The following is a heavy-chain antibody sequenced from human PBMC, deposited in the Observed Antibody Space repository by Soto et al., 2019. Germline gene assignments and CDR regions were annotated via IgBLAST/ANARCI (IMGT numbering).Heavy chain of an antibody. D-gene: IGHD3-10*01. CDR1: GGSISSGGYY. CDR3: ARRPYCYGSVD. Sequence: QVQLQESGPGLVKPSQTLSLICTVSGGSISSGGYYWSWIRQHPGKGLEWIGYIYYSGSTYYNPSLKSRVTVTLDTSKTQFSLRLSSVNAADTAVYYCARRPYCYGSVDWGQGTLVTVSS. V-gene: IGHV4-31*03. J-gene: IGHJ4*02. CDR2: IYYSGST.